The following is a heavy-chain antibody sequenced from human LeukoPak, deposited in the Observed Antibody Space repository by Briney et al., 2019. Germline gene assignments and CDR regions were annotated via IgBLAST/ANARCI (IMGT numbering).Heavy chain of an antibody. Sequence: GGSLRLSCAASGFTFSSHAMNWVRQAPGKGLEWVSAISGSGGSTYYADSVKGRFTISRDNSKNTLFLQMNSLRTEDTAVYFCARWGNDYSQFDSWGQGTLVTVS. D-gene: IGHD4-11*01. V-gene: IGHV3-23*01. J-gene: IGHJ4*02. CDR3: ARWGNDYSQFDS. CDR1: GFTFSSHA. CDR2: ISGSGGST.